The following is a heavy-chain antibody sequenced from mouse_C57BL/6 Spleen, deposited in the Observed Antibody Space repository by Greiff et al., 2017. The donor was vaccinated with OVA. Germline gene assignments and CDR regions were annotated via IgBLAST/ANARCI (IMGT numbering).Heavy chain of an antibody. V-gene: IGHV10-1*01. CDR1: GFSFNTYA. D-gene: IGHD2-3*01. CDR2: IRSKSNNYAT. CDR3: VRQGLLLDY. Sequence: GGGLVQPKGSLKLSCAASGFSFNTYAMNWVRQAPGKGLEWVARIRSKSNNYATYYADSVKDRFTISRDDSESMLYLQMNNLKTEDTAMYYCVRQGLLLDYWGQGTTLTVSS. J-gene: IGHJ2*01.